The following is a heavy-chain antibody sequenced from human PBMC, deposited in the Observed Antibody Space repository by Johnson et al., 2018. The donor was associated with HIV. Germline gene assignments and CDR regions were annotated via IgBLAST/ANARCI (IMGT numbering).Heavy chain of an antibody. Sequence: VQLLESGGGLVQPGGSLRLSCAASGFTFSSYAMSWVRQAPGKGLEWVSTIVGSGGSTYYADSVKGRFTISRDNSKNTLYLQMNSLRTEDAAIYYCARAGIVVLPAGAFDIWGQGTMVAVSS. CDR3: ARAGIVVLPAGAFDI. CDR1: GFTFSSYA. V-gene: IGHV3-23*01. J-gene: IGHJ3*02. CDR2: IVGSGGST. D-gene: IGHD2-2*01.